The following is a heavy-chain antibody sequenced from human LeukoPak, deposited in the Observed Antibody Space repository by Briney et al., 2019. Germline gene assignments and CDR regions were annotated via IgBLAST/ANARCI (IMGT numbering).Heavy chain of an antibody. D-gene: IGHD1-26*01. CDR3: ARVEDSGSH. CDR1: GFTFSTFS. CDR2: ISSSSRSI. J-gene: IGHJ4*02. Sequence: GGSLRLSCAASGFTFSTFSMNWVRQAPGNGLEWVSYISSSSRSILYADSVKGRFTISRDNAKNSLYLQMDSLRAEDTALYYCARVEDSGSHWGQGTLVTVSS. V-gene: IGHV3-48*04.